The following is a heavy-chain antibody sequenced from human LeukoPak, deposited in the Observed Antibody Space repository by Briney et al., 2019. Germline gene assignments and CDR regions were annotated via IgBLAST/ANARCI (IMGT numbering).Heavy chain of an antibody. CDR1: GGSISSYY. J-gene: IGHJ1*01. D-gene: IGHD2-2*02. CDR2: IYYSGST. Sequence: PSETLSLTCTVSGGSISSYYWSWIRQPPGKGLEWIGYIYYSGSTNYNPSLKSRVTISVDTSKNQFSLKLSSMTAADTAVYYCAREGYCSSTSCYTRRGYFQHWGQGTLVTVSS. CDR3: AREGYCSSTSCYTRRGYFQH. V-gene: IGHV4-59*01.